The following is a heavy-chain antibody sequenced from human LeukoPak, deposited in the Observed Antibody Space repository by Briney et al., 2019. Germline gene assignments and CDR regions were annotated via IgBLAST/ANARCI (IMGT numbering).Heavy chain of an antibody. V-gene: IGHV1-46*01. CDR3: ARARYSSGWYFGELFDY. Sequence: ASVKVSCKASGYTFPSYFMHWVRQAPGQGLEWMGIINPSGGSTSYAQKFQGRVTMTRDTSTSTVYMELSSLRSEDTAVYYCARARYSSGWYFGELFDYWGQGTLVTVSS. J-gene: IGHJ4*02. CDR2: INPSGGST. CDR1: GYTFPSYF. D-gene: IGHD6-19*01.